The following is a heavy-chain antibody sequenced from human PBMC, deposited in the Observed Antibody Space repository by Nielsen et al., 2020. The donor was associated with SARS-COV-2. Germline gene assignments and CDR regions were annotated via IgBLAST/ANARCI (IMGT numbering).Heavy chain of an antibody. J-gene: IGHJ4*02. D-gene: IGHD3-10*01. CDR1: GFTFGDYA. Sequence: GGSLRLSCTASGFTFGDYAMSWVRQAPGKGLEWVAIIYYDGSKKYYADSVNGRFTISRDNSKNTLYLQMNSLRGEDTAVYYCARESGVGELLGVSFDYWGQGTLVTVSS. CDR3: ARESGVGELLGVSFDY. CDR2: IYYDGSKK. V-gene: IGHV3-30*04.